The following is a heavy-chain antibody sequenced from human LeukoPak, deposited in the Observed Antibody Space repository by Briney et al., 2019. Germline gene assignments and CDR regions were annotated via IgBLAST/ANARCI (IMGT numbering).Heavy chain of an antibody. Sequence: SVKVSCKASGDNFSSYVITWVRQAPGQGLEWMGRIIPTLDVANFAQKFKGRVTITADKFTNTAHLELSSLRSEDTAVYYCARVPLWFGELFSAFDIWGQGTMVTVSS. CDR3: ARVPLWFGELFSAFDI. CDR2: IIPTLDVA. V-gene: IGHV1-69*04. D-gene: IGHD3-10*01. CDR1: GDNFSSYV. J-gene: IGHJ3*02.